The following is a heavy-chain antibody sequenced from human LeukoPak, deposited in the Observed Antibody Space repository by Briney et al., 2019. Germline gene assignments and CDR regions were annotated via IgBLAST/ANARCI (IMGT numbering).Heavy chain of an antibody. D-gene: IGHD6-13*01. Sequence: PGGSLRLSCAACGFTFEDYTMHWVRQAPGKGLEWVSLISWDGGSTYYADSVKGRFTISRDNSKNSLYLQMNSLRTEDTALYYCAKDSAAAGTFDYWGQGTLVTVSS. CDR3: AKDSAAAGTFDY. CDR1: GFTFEDYT. V-gene: IGHV3-43*01. CDR2: ISWDGGST. J-gene: IGHJ4*02.